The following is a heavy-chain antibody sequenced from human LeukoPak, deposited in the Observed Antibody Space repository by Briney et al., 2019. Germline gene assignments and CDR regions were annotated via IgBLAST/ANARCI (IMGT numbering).Heavy chain of an antibody. CDR3: AKSYTSTIFGVVTYRLDY. D-gene: IGHD3-3*01. V-gene: IGHV3-23*01. CDR2: ISGSGGST. J-gene: IGHJ4*02. CDR1: GFTFSTSA. Sequence: PGGSLRLSCAASGFTFSTSAMSWVRQTPGKGLEWVSTISGSGGSTSYADSVKGRFTISRDNSKNTLYLQVNSLRAEDTAVYYCAKSYTSTIFGVVTYRLDYWGQGTLVTVSS.